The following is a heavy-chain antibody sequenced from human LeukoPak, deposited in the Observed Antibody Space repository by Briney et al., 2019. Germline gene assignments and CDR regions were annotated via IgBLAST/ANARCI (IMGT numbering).Heavy chain of an antibody. D-gene: IGHD1-26*01. CDR1: GGTFSSYA. Sequence: ASVKVSCKASGGTFSSYASSWVRQAPGQGLEWMGGIIPIFGTANYAQKFQGRVTITTDESTSTAYMELSSLRSEDTAVYYCARDRGSQPGGFDPWGQGTLVTVSS. J-gene: IGHJ5*02. CDR2: IIPIFGTA. V-gene: IGHV1-69*05. CDR3: ARDRGSQPGGFDP.